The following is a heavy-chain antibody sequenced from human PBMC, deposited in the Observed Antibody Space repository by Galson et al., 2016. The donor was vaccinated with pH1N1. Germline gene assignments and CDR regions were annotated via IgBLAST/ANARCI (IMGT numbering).Heavy chain of an antibody. V-gene: IGHV3-23*01. CDR1: GSNSDYN. CDR2: ISGSGGRK. J-gene: IGHJ3*02. D-gene: IGHD4-17*01. Sequence: SLRLSCAASGSNSDYNMNWVRLAPGKGLEWVSSISGSGGRKHYADSVQGRFIISRYNSKNTLYLQMNSLRAGDTARYFCAKGGYGDYGLDVFDIWGQGTMVIVSS. CDR3: AKGGYGDYGLDVFDI.